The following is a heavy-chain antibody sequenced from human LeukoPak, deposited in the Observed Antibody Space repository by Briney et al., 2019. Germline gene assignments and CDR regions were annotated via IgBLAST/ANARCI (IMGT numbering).Heavy chain of an antibody. Sequence: GESLRLSCAASGFTFTNYWIHWVRQAPGKELVWVSHINSDGSTTTYADSVKGRFTISRDNAKNTLYLQMSSLRAEDTAVYYCARQKDNWFDSWGQGTLVTVSS. CDR2: INSDGSTT. CDR1: GFTFTNYW. J-gene: IGHJ5*01. V-gene: IGHV3-74*01. CDR3: ARQKDNWFDS.